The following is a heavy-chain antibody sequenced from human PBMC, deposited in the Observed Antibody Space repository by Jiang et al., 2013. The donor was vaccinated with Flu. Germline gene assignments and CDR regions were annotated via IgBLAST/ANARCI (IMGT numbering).Heavy chain of an antibody. J-gene: IGHJ4*02. Sequence: KPSETLSLTCAVYGGSFSGYYWSWIRQPPGKGLEWIGEINHSGSTNYNPSLKSRVTISVDTSKNQFSLKLSSVTAADTAVYYCASLSLQGVTKMSLGYWGQGTLVTVSS. CDR1: GGSFSGYY. CDR2: INHSGST. CDR3: ASLSLQGVTKMSLGY. V-gene: IGHV4-34*01. D-gene: IGHD3-10*01.